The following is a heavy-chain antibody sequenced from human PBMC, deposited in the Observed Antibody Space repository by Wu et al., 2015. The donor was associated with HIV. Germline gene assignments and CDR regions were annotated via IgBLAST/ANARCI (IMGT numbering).Heavy chain of an antibody. Sequence: QVQLVQSGAEVKKPGSSVKVSCKASGGTFSRYAISWVRQAPGQGLEWMGGIIPIFGTAKYAQKFQGRVTITADESTSTAYMELSSLRSEDTAVYYCARDGAAAGHRGVTTYYYYMDVWGKGTTVTVSS. V-gene: IGHV1-69*12. J-gene: IGHJ6*03. D-gene: IGHD6-13*01. CDR2: IIPIFGTA. CDR1: GGTFSRYA. CDR3: ARDGAAAGHRGVTTYYYYMDV.